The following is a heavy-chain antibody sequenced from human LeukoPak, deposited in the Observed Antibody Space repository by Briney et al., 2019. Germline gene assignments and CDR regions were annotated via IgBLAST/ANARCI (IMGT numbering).Heavy chain of an antibody. Sequence: GGSLRLSCIASGFTFSSFGMHWVRQAPGKGLEWVARIRSKRDGGTTDYAAPVKGRFTISRDDSKNTMYLQMNSLKAEDTAVYYCARDWYYAFDFWGQGTMVTVSS. V-gene: IGHV3-15*07. CDR1: GFTFSSFG. D-gene: IGHD2-21*02. J-gene: IGHJ3*01. CDR3: ARDWYYAFDF. CDR2: IRSKRDGGTT.